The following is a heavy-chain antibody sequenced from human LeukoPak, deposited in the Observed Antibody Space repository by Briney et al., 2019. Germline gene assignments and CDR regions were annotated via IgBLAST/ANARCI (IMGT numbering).Heavy chain of an antibody. CDR2: ISASGSGT. Sequence: GGSLRLSCVASGFTFSNYAMCWVRQAPGKGLEWVSGISASGSGTNDADSVKGRFTISRDNSKNTLYLQMDGLRAVDTAVYYCVDYGSGSYAFHMWGQGTMVTVSS. D-gene: IGHD3-10*01. CDR3: VDYGSGSYAFHM. J-gene: IGHJ3*02. CDR1: GFTFSNYA. V-gene: IGHV3-23*01.